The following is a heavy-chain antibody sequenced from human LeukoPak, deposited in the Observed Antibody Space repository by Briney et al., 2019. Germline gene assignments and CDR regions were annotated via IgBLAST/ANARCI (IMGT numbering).Heavy chain of an antibody. D-gene: IGHD3-16*02. CDR2: IYYSGST. V-gene: IGHV4-39*01. CDR1: GGSISSSSYY. CDR3: ARQLMITFGGVIVSGFDY. J-gene: IGHJ4*02. Sequence: KPSETLSLTCTVSGGSISSSSYYWGWIRQPPGKGLEWIGSIYYSGSTYYNPSLKSRVTISVDTSKNQFSLKLSSVTAADTAVYYCARQLMITFGGVIVSGFDYWGQGTLVTDSS.